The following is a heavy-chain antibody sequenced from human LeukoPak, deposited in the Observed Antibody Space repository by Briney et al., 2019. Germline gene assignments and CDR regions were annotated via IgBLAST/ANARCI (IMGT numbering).Heavy chain of an antibody. V-gene: IGHV3-9*01. CDR1: GFTFDDYA. J-gene: IGHJ4*02. CDR2: ISWNSDTT. Sequence: SLRLSCAASGFTFDDYAMHWVRQAPGKGLEWVSGISWNSDTTGYADSVKGRFTISRDSAKSSLYLQMNSLRAEDTALYYCAKAATGYYRLYFDFWGQGTLVTVSS. CDR3: AKAATGYYRLYFDF. D-gene: IGHD3-9*01.